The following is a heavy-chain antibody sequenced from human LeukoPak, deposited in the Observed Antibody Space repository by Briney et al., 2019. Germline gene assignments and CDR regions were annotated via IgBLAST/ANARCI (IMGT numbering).Heavy chain of an antibody. CDR2: ISGSSSYI. D-gene: IGHD4-17*01. CDR3: ARSPDYGVNNWFDP. CDR1: GFTFSTYS. V-gene: IGHV3-21*01. J-gene: IGHJ5*02. Sequence: GGSLRLSCAASGFTFSTYSMNWVRQAPGKGLEWVSSISGSSSYIYYADSVKGRFTISRDNAKNSLYLQMNSLRAEDTAVYFCARSPDYGVNNWFDPWGQGTLVTVSS.